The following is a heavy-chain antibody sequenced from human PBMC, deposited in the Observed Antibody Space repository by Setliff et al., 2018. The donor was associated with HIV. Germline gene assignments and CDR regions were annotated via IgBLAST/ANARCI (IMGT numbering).Heavy chain of an antibody. D-gene: IGHD2-2*01. CDR2: ISVYNGNT. V-gene: IGHV1-18*01. CDR3: ATQRDIVMVPGQGGFDI. CDR1: TYTFSSYV. Sequence: ASVKVSCKASTYTFSSYVVNWVRQAPGQGLEWMGRISVYNGNTIYAQKLQGRVIMTTDTSTSTAYMELRSLRSDDTAMYYCATQRDIVMVPGQGGFDIWAQGTMVTVSS. J-gene: IGHJ3*02.